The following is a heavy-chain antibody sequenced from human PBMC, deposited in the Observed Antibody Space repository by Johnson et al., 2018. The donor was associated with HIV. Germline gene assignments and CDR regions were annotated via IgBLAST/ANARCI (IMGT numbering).Heavy chain of an antibody. CDR3: AKDQGWAIRTYYYDSRGVGAFDI. J-gene: IGHJ3*02. D-gene: IGHD3-22*01. V-gene: IGHV3-9*01. CDR1: GFSFDDYA. Sequence: VESGGGLVQPGRSLRLSCAASGFSFDDYAMHWVRQPPGKGLEWVSGISWNSGSIGYADTVPGRFTISRDNAQNTLYLQMNSLRAEDTAVYYCAKDQGWAIRTYYYDSRGVGAFDIWGQGTRVTVSS. CDR2: ISWNSGSI.